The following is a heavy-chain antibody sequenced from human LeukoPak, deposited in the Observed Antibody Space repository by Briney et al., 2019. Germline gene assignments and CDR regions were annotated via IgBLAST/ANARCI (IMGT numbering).Heavy chain of an antibody. CDR1: GFTFSSYS. Sequence: GGSLRLSCAASGFTFSSYSMNWVRQAPGKGLEGVSYISSSSSTIYYADSVKGRFTISRDNAKNSLYLQMNSLRAEDTAVYYCASDSGYDLPGAFDIWGQGTMVTVSS. V-gene: IGHV3-48*01. CDR3: ASDSGYDLPGAFDI. J-gene: IGHJ3*02. CDR2: ISSSSSTI. D-gene: IGHD5-12*01.